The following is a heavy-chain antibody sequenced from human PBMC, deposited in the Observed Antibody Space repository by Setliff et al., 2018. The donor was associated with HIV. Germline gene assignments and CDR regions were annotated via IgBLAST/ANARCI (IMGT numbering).Heavy chain of an antibody. D-gene: IGHD3-22*01. V-gene: IGHV1-8*02. J-gene: IGHJ6*03. CDR1: GYTFTNYD. Sequence: ASVKVSCKPSGYTFTNYDINWVRQAAGQGLEWMGWMNPDSRNTGYAQRFEGSVTMTWDTSISTAYMELNNVKFEDTAIYCCARARTDYYDRRRRSHYYIDVWARGATVTVSS. CDR3: ARARTDYYDRRRRSHYYIDV. CDR2: MNPDSRNT.